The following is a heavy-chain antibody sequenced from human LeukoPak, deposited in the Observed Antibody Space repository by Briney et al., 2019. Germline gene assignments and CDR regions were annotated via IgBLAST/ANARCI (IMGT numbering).Heavy chain of an antibody. D-gene: IGHD3-22*01. CDR3: AKIAGYYYDSSGYDFAFDI. J-gene: IGHJ3*02. CDR2: IRYDGSNK. V-gene: IGHV3-30*02. CDR1: GFTFSSYG. Sequence: GGSLRLSCAASGFTFSSYGMHWVRQAPGKGLEWVAFIRYDGSNKYYADSVKGRFTISRDNSKNTLYLQMNSLRAEDTAVYYCAKIAGYYYDSSGYDFAFDIWGQGTMVTVPS.